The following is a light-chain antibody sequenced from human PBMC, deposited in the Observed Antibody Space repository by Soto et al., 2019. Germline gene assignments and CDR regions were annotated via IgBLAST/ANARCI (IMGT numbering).Light chain of an antibody. CDR1: QSISNW. Sequence: DIQMTQSPSTLSASVGDRVTITCRASQSISNWLAWYQQKPGKAPKLLIYQASSLESGVPSRFSGSGSGTEFTLTISSVQPDDFATYYCQHYNTYSWFTFGPGTKVDNK. CDR2: QAS. J-gene: IGKJ3*01. V-gene: IGKV1-5*03. CDR3: QHYNTYSWFT.